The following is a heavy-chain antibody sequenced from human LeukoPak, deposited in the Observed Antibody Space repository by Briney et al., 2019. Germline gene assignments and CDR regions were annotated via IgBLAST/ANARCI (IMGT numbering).Heavy chain of an antibody. CDR1: GGTFSSYA. CDR3: ARAFETYYYGSGSFNFGY. J-gene: IGHJ4*02. Sequence: ASVKVSCKASGGTFSSYAISWVRQAPGQGLEWMGRIIPIFGTANYAQKFQGRVTITTDESTSTAYMELSSLRSEDTAVYYCARAFETYYYGSGSFNFGYWGQGTLVTVSS. CDR2: IIPIFGTA. D-gene: IGHD3-10*01. V-gene: IGHV1-69*05.